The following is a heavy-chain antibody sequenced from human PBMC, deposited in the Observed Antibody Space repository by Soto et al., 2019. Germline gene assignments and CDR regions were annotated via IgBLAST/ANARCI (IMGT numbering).Heavy chain of an antibody. CDR3: ARGLPGMTPFDP. CDR2: INAGNGNT. CDR1: GYTFTSYA. Sequence: ASVKVSCKASGYTFTSYAMHWVRQAPGQRLEWMGWINAGNGNTKYSQKFQGRVTITRDTSASTAYMELSSLRSEDTAVYYCARGLPGMTPFDPWGQGTLVTVS. J-gene: IGHJ5*02. D-gene: IGHD5-12*01. V-gene: IGHV1-3*01.